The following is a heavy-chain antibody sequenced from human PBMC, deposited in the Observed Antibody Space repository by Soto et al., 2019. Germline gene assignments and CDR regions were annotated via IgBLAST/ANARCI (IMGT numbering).Heavy chain of an antibody. V-gene: IGHV3-74*01. Sequence: GSLRLSCAVAGYIFGNHWMHWVRQAPGKGLEWVSRMNSDGSIINYSDSVKGRFTVSRDNTKNTLYLQMNSLRVEDTAVYYCATAEVDYWGPGTLVTVSS. CDR2: MNSDGSII. CDR3: ATAEVDY. CDR1: GYIFGNHW. J-gene: IGHJ4*02.